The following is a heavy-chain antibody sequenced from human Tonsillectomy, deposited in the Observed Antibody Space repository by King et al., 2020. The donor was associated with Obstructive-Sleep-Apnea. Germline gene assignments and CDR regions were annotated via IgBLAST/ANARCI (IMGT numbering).Heavy chain of an antibody. CDR3: ARDSWRNCGGGCYSIGWYFDL. V-gene: IGHV3-21*01. CDR1: GFTFSVYR. J-gene: IGHJ2*01. Sequence: VQLVESGGGLVKPGGSLRLSCAASGFTFSVYRMNWVRQAPGKGLEWVSFISSSSNYIYYADSLKGRFTISRDSSKNSLYLQMNSLRAEDTAVYYCARDSWRNCGGGCYSIGWYFDLWGRGTLVTVSS. D-gene: IGHD2-21*02. CDR2: ISSSSNYI.